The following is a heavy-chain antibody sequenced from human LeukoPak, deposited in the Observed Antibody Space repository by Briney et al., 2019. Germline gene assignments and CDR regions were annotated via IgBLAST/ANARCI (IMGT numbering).Heavy chain of an antibody. CDR2: IYYSGST. J-gene: IGHJ4*02. D-gene: IGHD3-22*01. V-gene: IGHV4-39*01. Sequence: SETLSLTCTVSGGSISSSSYYWGWIRQPPGKGLEWIGSIYYSGSTYYNPSLKSRVTISVDTSKNQFSLKLSSVTAADTAVYYCARYYYDSSGYDHWGQGTLVTVSS. CDR3: ARYYYDSSGYDH. CDR1: GGSISSSSYY.